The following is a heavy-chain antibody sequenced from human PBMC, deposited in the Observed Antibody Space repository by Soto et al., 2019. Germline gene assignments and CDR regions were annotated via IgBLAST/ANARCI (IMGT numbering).Heavy chain of an antibody. J-gene: IGHJ4*02. V-gene: IGHV1-46*01. Sequence: QVQLVQSGAEVKKPGASVKVSCKASGYIFTNYYIHWVRQAPGQGLEWMAIINPLPTSGSTNYAQKFQDRVTVTRDTSTSTVYLELSSLRSDVTAVYYCARDLAAAAYWGQGTLVTVSS. CDR3: ARDLAAAAY. CDR1: GYIFTNYY. D-gene: IGHD6-13*01. CDR2: INPLPTSGST.